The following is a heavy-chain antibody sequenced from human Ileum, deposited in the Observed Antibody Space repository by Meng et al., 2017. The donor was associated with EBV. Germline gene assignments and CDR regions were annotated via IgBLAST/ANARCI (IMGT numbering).Heavy chain of an antibody. V-gene: IGHV4-30-4*01. J-gene: IGHJ2*01. CDR3: ARGYYDSSGYGYWYFDL. CDR2: IYYSGST. CDR1: GGSISSGDYY. Sequence: QGPLQGAGPGLVQPSPTLSLTCTVAGGSISSGDYYWSWIRQPPGKGLEWIGYIYYSGSTYYNPSLKSRVTISVDTSKNQFSLKLSSVTAAGTAVYYCARGYYDSSGYGYWYFDLWGRGTLVTVSS. D-gene: IGHD3-22*01.